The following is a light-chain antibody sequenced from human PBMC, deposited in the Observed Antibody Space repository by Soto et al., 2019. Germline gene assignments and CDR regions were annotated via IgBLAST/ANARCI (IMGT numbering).Light chain of an antibody. CDR1: SSDVGGYSY. J-gene: IGLJ1*01. V-gene: IGLV2-11*01. CDR2: DVS. CDR3: SSYAGSYKYV. Sequence: QSALTQPRSVSGSPGQSVTISCTGTSSDVGGYSYVSWYQQHPGKAPKLMIYDVSKRPSGVPDRFSGSKSGNTASLTISGLQADDEADYYCSSYAGSYKYVFGTGTKVTVL.